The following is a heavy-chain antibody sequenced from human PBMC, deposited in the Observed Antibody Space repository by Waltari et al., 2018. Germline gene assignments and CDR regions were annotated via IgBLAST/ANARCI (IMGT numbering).Heavy chain of an antibody. V-gene: IGHV3-53*01. D-gene: IGHD3-10*01. CDR3: ARVPPSMVRGVNDAFDI. CDR1: GFTFSSYW. J-gene: IGHJ3*02. Sequence: EVQLVESGGGLIQPGGSLRLSCAASGFTFSSYWMSWVRQAPGKGLEWVSVIYSGGSTYYADSVKGRFTISRDNSKNTLYLQMNSLRAEDTAVYYCARVPPSMVRGVNDAFDIWGQGTMVTVSS. CDR2: IYSGGST.